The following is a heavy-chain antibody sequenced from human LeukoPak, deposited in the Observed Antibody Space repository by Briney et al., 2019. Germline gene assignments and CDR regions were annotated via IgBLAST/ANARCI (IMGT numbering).Heavy chain of an antibody. V-gene: IGHV3-30*03. J-gene: IGHJ3*02. D-gene: IGHD3-22*01. CDR3: ARAKSYYDSSGYYDAFDI. CDR2: ISYDGSNK. Sequence: GGSLRLSCAASGFTFSSYGMHWVRQAPGKGLEWVAVISYDGSNKYYADSVKGRFTISRDNSKNTLYLQMNSLRAEDTAVYYCARAKSYYDSSGYYDAFDIWGQGTMVTVSS. CDR1: GFTFSSYG.